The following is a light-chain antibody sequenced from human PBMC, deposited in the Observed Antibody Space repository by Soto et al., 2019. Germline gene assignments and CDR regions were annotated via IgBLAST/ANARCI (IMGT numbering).Light chain of an antibody. CDR2: EVS. Sequence: QSALTQPPSAPGSPGLSVTISCTGTSSDIGGNNYVSWYQQHPGKAPKPMIFEVSKRPSGVPDRFSGSKSGNTASLTVSGLQAEDETDNYCSSYSGSNNVVFGGGTRLTVL. V-gene: IGLV2-8*01. CDR1: SSDIGGNNY. CDR3: SSYSGSNNVV. J-gene: IGLJ2*01.